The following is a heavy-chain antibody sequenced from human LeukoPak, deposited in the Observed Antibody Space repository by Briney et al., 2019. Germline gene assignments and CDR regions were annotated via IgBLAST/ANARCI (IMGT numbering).Heavy chain of an antibody. CDR3: ARRTGAAPGEFFLH. D-gene: IGHD6-19*01. CDR2: INQDGSQK. V-gene: IGHV3-7*03. Sequence: GSLRLSCAASGFTFGSCWMNWVRQTPGKGLEWVANINQDGSQKFYVDSVKGRFTISRDNANNSLYLQMNSLTAEDTAIYYCARRTGAAPGEFFLHWGQGTLVTVSS. J-gene: IGHJ1*01. CDR1: GFTFGSCW.